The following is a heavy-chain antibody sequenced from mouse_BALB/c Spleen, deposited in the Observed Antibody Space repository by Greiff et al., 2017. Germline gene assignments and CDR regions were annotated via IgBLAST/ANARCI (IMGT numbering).Heavy chain of an antibody. CDR3: TRGGSYYGNYDAMDY. J-gene: IGHJ4*01. CDR1: GYTFTSYY. V-gene: IGHV1S81*02. D-gene: IGHD2-1*01. CDR2: INPSNGGT. Sequence: VQLQQPGAELVKPGASVKLSCKASGYTFTSYYMYWVKQRPGQGLEWIGGINPSNGGTNFNEKFKSKATLTVDNSSSTAYMQLSSLTSEDSAVYYCTRGGSYYGNYDAMDYWGQGTSVTVSS.